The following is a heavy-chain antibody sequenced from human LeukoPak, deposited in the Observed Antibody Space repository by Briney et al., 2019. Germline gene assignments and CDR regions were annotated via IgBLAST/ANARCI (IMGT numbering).Heavy chain of an antibody. V-gene: IGHV1-46*01. Sequence: ASVKVSCKASGYTFTSYYMHWVRQAPAQGLEWMGIINPSGGSTSYAQKFQGRVTMTRDTSTSTVYMELSSLRSEDTAVYYCAKAANLVRGVPLLSQYFDYWGQGTLVTVSS. CDR1: GYTFTSYY. J-gene: IGHJ4*02. CDR2: INPSGGST. D-gene: IGHD3-10*01. CDR3: AKAANLVRGVPLLSQYFDY.